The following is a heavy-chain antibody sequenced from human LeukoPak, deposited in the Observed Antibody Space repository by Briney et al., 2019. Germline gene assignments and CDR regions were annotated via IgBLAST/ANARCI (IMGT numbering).Heavy chain of an antibody. V-gene: IGHV4-59*01. J-gene: IGHJ6*02. Sequence: SGTLSLTCTVSGGSISSYYWSWIRQPPGKGLEWIGYIYYSGSTNYNPSLKSRVTISVDTSKNQFSLKLSSVTAADTAVYYCARERIVVVPAAIDYYYYYGMDVWGQGTTVTVSS. CDR3: ARERIVVVPAAIDYYYYYGMDV. CDR1: GGSISSYY. D-gene: IGHD2-2*01. CDR2: IYYSGST.